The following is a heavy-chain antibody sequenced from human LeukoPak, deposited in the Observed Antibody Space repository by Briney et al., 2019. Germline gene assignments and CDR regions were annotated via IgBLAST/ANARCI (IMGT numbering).Heavy chain of an antibody. CDR1: GFTFSSYW. Sequence: GGSLRLSCAASGFTFSSYWMSWVRQAPGKGLEWVANIKQDGSEKYYVDSVKGRFTISRDNAKNSLYLQMNSLRAEDTAVYYCARVAVPAAIRALVSAFDIRGQGTMVTVSS. CDR2: IKQDGSEK. D-gene: IGHD2-2*01. J-gene: IGHJ3*02. V-gene: IGHV3-7*01. CDR3: ARVAVPAAIRALVSAFDI.